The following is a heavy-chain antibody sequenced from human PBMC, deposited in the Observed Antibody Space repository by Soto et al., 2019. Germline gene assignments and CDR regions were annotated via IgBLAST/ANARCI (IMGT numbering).Heavy chain of an antibody. CDR1: GGTFSTSA. D-gene: IGHD3-3*02. V-gene: IGHV1-69*12. CDR3: ARDKDRQQLGGNYYYRGDV. CDR2: IMPVFATP. Sequence: QVQLMQSGAEVKKPGSSVKVSCKASGGTFSTSAISWVRQAPGEGLEWVGGIMPVFATPDYAQKFQGRVTISADESTTTANLELTSLTTDDTAVYYCARDKDRQQLGGNYYYRGDVWGQGTAITVSS. J-gene: IGHJ6*02.